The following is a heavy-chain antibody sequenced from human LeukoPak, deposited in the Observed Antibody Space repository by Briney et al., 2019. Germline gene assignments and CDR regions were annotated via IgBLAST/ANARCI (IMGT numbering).Heavy chain of an antibody. CDR3: ARGPKVVVPAALPNWFDP. CDR2: INHSGST. D-gene: IGHD2-2*01. J-gene: IGHJ5*02. CDR1: GGSFSGYY. V-gene: IGHV4-34*01. Sequence: SETLTLTCAVYGGSFSGYYWSWIRQPPGKGLEWIGEINHSGSTNYNPSLKSRVTISVDTSKNQFSLKLSSVTAADTAVYYCARGPKVVVPAALPNWFDPWGQGTLVTVSS.